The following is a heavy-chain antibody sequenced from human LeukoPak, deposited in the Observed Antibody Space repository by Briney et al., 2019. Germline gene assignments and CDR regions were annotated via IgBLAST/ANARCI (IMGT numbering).Heavy chain of an antibody. D-gene: IGHD4-23*01. Sequence: GSLRLSCAAFGFTFSSYAMHWVRQAPGKGLEYVSAISSNGGSTYYANSVKGRFTISRDNSKNTLYLQMGSLRAEDMAVYYCAREGGGTDFDYWGQGTLVTVSS. CDR2: ISSNGGST. J-gene: IGHJ4*02. CDR3: AREGGGTDFDY. CDR1: GFTFSSYA. V-gene: IGHV3-64*01.